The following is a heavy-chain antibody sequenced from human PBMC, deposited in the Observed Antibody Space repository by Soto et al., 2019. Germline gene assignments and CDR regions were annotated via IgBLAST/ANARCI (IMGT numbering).Heavy chain of an antibody. V-gene: IGHV1-58*02. CDR1: GFTFTSSA. J-gene: IGHJ6*03. D-gene: IGHD3-3*01. CDR2: IVVGSGNT. Sequence: SVKVSCKASGFTFTSSAMQWVRQARGQRLEWIGWIVVGSGNTNYAQKFQERATITRDMSTSTAYMELSSLRSEDTAVYYCAAVPYDFWSGYQLGNDYYYYYMDVWGEGTTVTVSS. CDR3: AAVPYDFWSGYQLGNDYYYYYMDV.